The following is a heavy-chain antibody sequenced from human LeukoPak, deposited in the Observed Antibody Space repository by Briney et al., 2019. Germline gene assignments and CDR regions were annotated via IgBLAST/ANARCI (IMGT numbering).Heavy chain of an antibody. CDR3: TRVIVAVPGYFDYFDF. Sequence: SGGSLRLSCTASGFSFSNHYMRWIRQAPGKGLEWVANINEDGSNKWHLGSVKGRFTVSRDNARNSLYLQMNSLRVEDTAVYYCTRVIVAVPGYFDYFDFWGQGVLSPSPQ. D-gene: IGHD6-19*01. V-gene: IGHV3-7*01. CDR1: GFSFSNHY. CDR2: INEDGSNK. J-gene: IGHJ4*02.